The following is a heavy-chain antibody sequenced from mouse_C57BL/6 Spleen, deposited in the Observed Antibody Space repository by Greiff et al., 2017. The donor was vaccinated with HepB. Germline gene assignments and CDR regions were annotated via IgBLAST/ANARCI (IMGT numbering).Heavy chain of an antibody. V-gene: IGHV1-69*01. CDR1: GYTFTSYW. CDR2: IDPSDSYT. J-gene: IGHJ4*01. D-gene: IGHD1-1*01. CDR3: SVSTTIVATVAIDY. Sequence: VQLQQPGAELVMPGASVKLSCKASGYTFTSYWMHWVKQRPGHGLEWIGEIDPSDSYTNYNQKFKGKSTLTVDKSSSTAYMQLSSLTSEDSAVYYCSVSTTIVATVAIDYWGQGTSVTVSS.